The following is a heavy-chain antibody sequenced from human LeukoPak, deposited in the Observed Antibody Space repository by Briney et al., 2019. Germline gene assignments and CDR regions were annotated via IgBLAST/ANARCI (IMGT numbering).Heavy chain of an antibody. V-gene: IGHV1-24*01. CDR1: GYTFTSYY. CDR2: FDPEDGET. Sequence: ASVKVSCKASGYTFTSYYMHWVRQAPGKGLEWMGGFDPEDGETIYAQKFQGRVTMTEDTSTDTAYMELSSLRSEDTAVYYCATYGIYSSSWYTPPLDYWGQGTLVTVSS. D-gene: IGHD6-13*01. J-gene: IGHJ4*02. CDR3: ATYGIYSSSWYTPPLDY.